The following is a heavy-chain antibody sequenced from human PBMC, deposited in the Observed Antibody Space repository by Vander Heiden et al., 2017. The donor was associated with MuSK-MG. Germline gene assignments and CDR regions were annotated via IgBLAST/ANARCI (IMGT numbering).Heavy chain of an antibody. CDR1: GFTFSRYA. CDR2: MSFIGGST. CDR3: AKDGGGSTPSEY. D-gene: IGHD3-16*01. Sequence: EVQLLESGGGLVQPGGSLRLSCAASGFTFSRYAMSWVRQAPGKGLEWVSSMSFIGGSTYYSDSVKGRFTVSRDNSKNMLYLQMNSLRAEDTALDYCAKDGGGSTPSEYWGQGTLGTVSS. J-gene: IGHJ4*02. V-gene: IGHV3-23*01.